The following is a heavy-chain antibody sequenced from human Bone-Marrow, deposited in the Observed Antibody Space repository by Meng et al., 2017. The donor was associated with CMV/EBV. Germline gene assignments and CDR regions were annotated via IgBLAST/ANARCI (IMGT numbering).Heavy chain of an antibody. Sequence: GESLKISCKGSGYRFADFWIGWVRRMPGKGLEWLAIIYPDNSDTRYSPSFRGQVTISADKSISTAYLQWDSLKASDTAMYYCARQHISASTLSTVSFDPWGQGTLVTVSS. CDR3: ARQHISASTLSTVSFDP. CDR1: GYRFADFW. D-gene: IGHD3-3*02. CDR2: IYPDNSDT. V-gene: IGHV5-51*01. J-gene: IGHJ5*02.